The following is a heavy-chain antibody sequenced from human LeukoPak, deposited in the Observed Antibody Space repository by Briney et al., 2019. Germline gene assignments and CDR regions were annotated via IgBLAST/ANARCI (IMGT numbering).Heavy chain of an antibody. CDR1: GFTFSSYA. CDR2: ISYDGSNK. Sequence: GGSLRLSCAASGFTFSSYAMHWVRQAPGKGLEWVAVISYDGSNKYYADSVKGRFNISRDNSKNTLYLQMNSLRAEDTAVYYCARDPVWRTHDSSGGDIWGQGTMVTVSS. J-gene: IGHJ3*02. V-gene: IGHV3-30*04. CDR3: ARDPVWRTHDSSGGDI. D-gene: IGHD3-22*01.